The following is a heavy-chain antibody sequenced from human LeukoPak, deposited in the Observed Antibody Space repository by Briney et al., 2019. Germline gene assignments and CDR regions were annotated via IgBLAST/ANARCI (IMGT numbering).Heavy chain of an antibody. J-gene: IGHJ3*02. CDR1: GFTFSRYG. CDR2: IRYDGSNK. V-gene: IGHV3-30*02. CDR3: AKASSSWLHDAFDI. Sequence: GGSLRLSCAASGFTFSRYGMHWVRQAPGKGLEWVAFIRYDGSNKYYADSVKGRFTISRDNSKNTMYLQMNSLRAEDTAVYYCAKASSSWLHDAFDIWGQGTMVTVSS. D-gene: IGHD6-13*01.